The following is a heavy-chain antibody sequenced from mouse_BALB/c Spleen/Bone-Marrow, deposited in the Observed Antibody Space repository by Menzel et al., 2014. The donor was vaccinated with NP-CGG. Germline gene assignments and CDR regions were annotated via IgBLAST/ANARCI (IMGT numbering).Heavy chain of an antibody. Sequence: QVQIQQSGTELAKPGASVKMSCKASGYTFTSYWIHWIKQRPGQGLEWIGYINPITGYTEYNQKFKDKATLTADKSSSAAYIQLSSLTSDDSAVYYCARNYDYDGGYCAMDYWGQGTSVTVSS. CDR2: INPITGYT. V-gene: IGHV1-7*01. CDR3: ARNYDYDGGYCAMDY. D-gene: IGHD2-4*01. CDR1: GYTFTSYW. J-gene: IGHJ4*01.